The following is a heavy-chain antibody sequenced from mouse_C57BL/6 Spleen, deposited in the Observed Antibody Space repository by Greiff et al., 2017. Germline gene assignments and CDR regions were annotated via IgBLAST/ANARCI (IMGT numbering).Heavy chain of an antibody. CDR3: ARYRWSYAMGD. CDR1: GYTFTSYW. V-gene: IGHV1-50*01. J-gene: IGHJ4*01. Sequence: VQLQQPGAELVKPGASVKLSCKASGYTFTSYWMQWVKQRPGQGLEWIGEIDPSDSYTNYNQKFKGKATVTVDTSSSTAYMQLSSLTSEDSAVYYCARYRWSYAMGDWGQGASVTVSS. CDR2: IDPSDSYT. D-gene: IGHD2-14*01.